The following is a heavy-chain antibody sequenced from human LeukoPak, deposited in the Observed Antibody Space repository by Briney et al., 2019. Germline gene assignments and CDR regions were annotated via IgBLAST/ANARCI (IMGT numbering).Heavy chain of an antibody. CDR1: GFTFSSYS. D-gene: IGHD6-13*01. V-gene: IGHV3-48*01. CDR2: ISSSSSTI. Sequence: GGSVRLSCAASGFTFSSYSMNWVRQAPGKGLEWVSYISSSSSTIYYADSVKGRFTISRDNAKDSLYLHMNSLRAEDTAVYYCASRAAAGTRVDYWGQGTLVTVSS. J-gene: IGHJ4*02. CDR3: ASRAAAGTRVDY.